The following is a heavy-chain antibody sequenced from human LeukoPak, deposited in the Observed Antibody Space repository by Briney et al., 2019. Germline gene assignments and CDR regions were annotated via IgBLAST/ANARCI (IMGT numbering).Heavy chain of an antibody. D-gene: IGHD6-6*01. CDR1: GYTFTSYD. CDR2: MNPNSGNT. Sequence: ASVKVSCKASGYTFTSYDINWVRQATGQGLEWMGWMNPNSGNTGYAQKFQGRVTMTTDTSTSTAYMELRSLRSDDTAVYYCARGSSIAGRSDCWGQGTLVTVSS. CDR3: ARGSSIAGRSDC. J-gene: IGHJ4*02. V-gene: IGHV1-8*01.